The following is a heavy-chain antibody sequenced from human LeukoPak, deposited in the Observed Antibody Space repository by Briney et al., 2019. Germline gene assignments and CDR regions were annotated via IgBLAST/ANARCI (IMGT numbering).Heavy chain of an antibody. J-gene: IGHJ4*02. CDR2: ISWNSGSI. D-gene: IGHD3-22*01. CDR1: GFPFDDYV. Sequence: PGRSLRLSCAASGFPFDDYVMHWVRPAPGKGVEWVSGISWNSGSIGYADSVKGRFTISRDNAKNSLYLQMNSLRAEDMALYYCAKDWSYDSSGYYDYWGQGTLVTVSS. V-gene: IGHV3-9*03. CDR3: AKDWSYDSSGYYDY.